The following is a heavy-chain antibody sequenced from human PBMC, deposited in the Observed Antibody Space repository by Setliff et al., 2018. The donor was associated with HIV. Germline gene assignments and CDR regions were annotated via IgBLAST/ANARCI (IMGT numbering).Heavy chain of an antibody. V-gene: IGHV4-39*07. D-gene: IGHD1-26*01. CDR3: ARTGSGSYDY. Sequence: SETLSLTCTVSGGSIGRSSYYWGWIRQPPGKGLEWIATIYYSGSTYYSPSLKSRVIMSLDTSKNQFSLKLSSVTAADTAVYYCARTGSGSYDYWGQGTLVTVSS. CDR2: IYYSGST. CDR1: GGSIGRSSYY. J-gene: IGHJ4*02.